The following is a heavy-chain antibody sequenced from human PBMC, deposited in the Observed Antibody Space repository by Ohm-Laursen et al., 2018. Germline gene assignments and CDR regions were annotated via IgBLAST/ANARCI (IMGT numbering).Heavy chain of an antibody. J-gene: IGHJ4*02. D-gene: IGHD3-22*01. CDR1: GFIFSESA. V-gene: IGHV3-15*01. CDR3: TSIDRSVKGY. Sequence: SLRLCCLACGFIFSESAMNWVRQASGKGLAWVGRIKRQIDGGKTDYAAHVKGRFTISRDDSKNTLYLEMNSLDTEDTAMYYCTSIDRSVKGYWGQGTLVTVSS. CDR2: IKRQIDGGKT.